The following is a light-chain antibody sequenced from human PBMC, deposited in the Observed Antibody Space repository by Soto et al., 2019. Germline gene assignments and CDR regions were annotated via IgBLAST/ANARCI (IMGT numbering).Light chain of an antibody. V-gene: IGKV1-33*01. CDR3: QQYDTFPVT. CDR2: DAF. J-gene: IGKJ5*01. CDR1: QDINSY. Sequence: DIQMTQSRSSLSASVGDRVTITCQASQDINSYLSWYQQRPGKAPKLLIYDAFTLETGVPSRFSGSGSGTDFIFTISSLQPEDFATYYCQQYDTFPVTFGQGTRLEIK.